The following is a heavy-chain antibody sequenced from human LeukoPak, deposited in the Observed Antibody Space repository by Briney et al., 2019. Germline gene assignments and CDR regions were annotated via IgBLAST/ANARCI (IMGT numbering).Heavy chain of an antibody. Sequence: PSGTLSLTCAVSGGSISSSNWWSWVRQPPGKGLEWIGYIYYSGSTNYNPSLKSRVTISVDTSKNQFSLKLSSVTAADTAVYYCARGRGDRARDYYYGMDVWGQGTTVTVSS. D-gene: IGHD4-17*01. CDR2: IYYSGST. CDR1: GGSISSSNW. J-gene: IGHJ6*02. CDR3: ARGRGDRARDYYYGMDV. V-gene: IGHV4-4*02.